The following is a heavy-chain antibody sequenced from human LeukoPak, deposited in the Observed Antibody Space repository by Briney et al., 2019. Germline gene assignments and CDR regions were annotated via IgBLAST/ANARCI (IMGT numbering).Heavy chain of an antibody. CDR1: GDTVSSDSAA. J-gene: IGHJ3*02. CDR3: ARKYSSTWYDALDI. CDR2: TYYRSKWYN. D-gene: IGHD6-13*01. V-gene: IGHV6-1*01. Sequence: SQTLSLTCAISGDTVSSDSAAWNWVRQSPSRGLEWLGRTYYRSKWYNDYAASVKSRISINPDTSKNHFSLQLNSVTPEDTAVYYCARKYSSTWYDALDIWGQGTMVTVSS.